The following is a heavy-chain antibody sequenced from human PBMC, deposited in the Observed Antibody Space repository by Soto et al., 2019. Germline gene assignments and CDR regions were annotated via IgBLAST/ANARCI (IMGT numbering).Heavy chain of an antibody. D-gene: IGHD1-26*01. CDR3: ARDRPYSGSYWDAFDI. CDR1: GGSVSSGSYY. CDR2: IYYSGST. J-gene: IGHJ3*02. V-gene: IGHV4-61*01. Sequence: SETLSLTCTVSGGSVSSGSYYWSWIRQPPGKGLEWIGYIYYSGSTNYNPSLKSRVTISVGTSKNQFSLKLSSVTAADTAVYYCARDRPYSGSYWDAFDIWGQGTVVTVSS.